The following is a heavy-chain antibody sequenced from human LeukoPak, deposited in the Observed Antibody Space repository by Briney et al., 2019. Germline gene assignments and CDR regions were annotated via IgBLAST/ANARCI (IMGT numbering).Heavy chain of an antibody. V-gene: IGHV4-34*01. Sequence: SETLSLTCAVYGVSFSGYYWSWIRQPPGKGLEWIGEINHSGSTYYNPPLKSRVTISVDTSKNQFSLKLSSVTAADTAVYYCARDHTYYYDSSGFGYWGQGTLVTVSS. CDR1: GVSFSGYY. CDR2: INHSGST. J-gene: IGHJ4*02. D-gene: IGHD3-22*01. CDR3: ARDHTYYYDSSGFGY.